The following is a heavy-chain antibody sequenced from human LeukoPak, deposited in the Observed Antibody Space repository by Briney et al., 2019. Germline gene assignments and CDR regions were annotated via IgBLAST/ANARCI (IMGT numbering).Heavy chain of an antibody. Sequence: ASVKVSCKASGYTFTGYYMRWVRQAPGQGLEWMGWINPNSGGTNYAQKFQGRVTMTRDTSISTAYMELSRLRSDDTAVYYCAELGYCSGGSCYPDYWGQGTLVTVSS. CDR3: AELGYCSGGSCYPDY. CDR1: GYTFTGYY. J-gene: IGHJ4*02. D-gene: IGHD2-15*01. V-gene: IGHV1-2*02. CDR2: INPNSGGT.